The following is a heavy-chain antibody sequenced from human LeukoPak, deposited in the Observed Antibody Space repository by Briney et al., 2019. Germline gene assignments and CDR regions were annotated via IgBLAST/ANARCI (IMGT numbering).Heavy chain of an antibody. CDR3: ARVHDSWSFDY. J-gene: IGHJ4*02. D-gene: IGHD3-3*01. CDR2: ITSSSGYI. V-gene: IGHV3-21*01. Sequence: GGSLRLSCAASGFTFSSYSMNWVRRAPGKGLEWVSSITSSSGYIYYADSVKGRFTISRDNAKNSLYLQMNSLRAEDTAVYYCARVHDSWSFDYWGQGTLVTVSS. CDR1: GFTFSSYS.